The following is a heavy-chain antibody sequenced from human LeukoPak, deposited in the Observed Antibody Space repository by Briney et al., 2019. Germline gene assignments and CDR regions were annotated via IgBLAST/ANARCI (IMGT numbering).Heavy chain of an antibody. CDR2: ISDTGVGT. CDR3: ARPPYSHYVVPTL. Sequence: PAGSLRLSCAASGFTFSSYTMTWVRQAPGKGLQWVSTISDTGVGTYYADSVKGRSTISRDNSKNTLYLQMSSLRAEDTAIYFCARPPYSHYVVPTLWGQGTLVTVSS. J-gene: IGHJ4*02. CDR1: GFTFSSYT. D-gene: IGHD4-11*01. V-gene: IGHV3-23*01.